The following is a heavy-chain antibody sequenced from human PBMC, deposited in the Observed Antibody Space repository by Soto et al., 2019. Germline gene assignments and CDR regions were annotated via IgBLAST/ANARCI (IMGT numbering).Heavy chain of an antibody. Sequence: GGSLRLSCAASGFTFSSNVMNWVRQAPGKGLEWVSVISGSSGTTYYADSVKGRFTISRDNSKNTLYLQMSSLRAEDTAVYYCAKGVVVPAARGAAYYFDYWGQGALVTVSS. D-gene: IGHD2-2*01. CDR2: ISGSSGTT. CDR3: AKGVVVPAARGAAYYFDY. J-gene: IGHJ4*02. V-gene: IGHV3-23*01. CDR1: GFTFSSNV.